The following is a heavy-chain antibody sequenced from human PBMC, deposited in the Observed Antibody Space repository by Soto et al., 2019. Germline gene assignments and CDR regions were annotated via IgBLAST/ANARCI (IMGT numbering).Heavy chain of an antibody. V-gene: IGHV3-23*01. CDR1: GFTFTSYA. Sequence: EVQLLESGGGLVQPGGSLRLSCAASGFTFTSYAMKWVRQAPGKGLEWVSVISGSGGSTYYADSVKGRFTISRDNSKNTLYLQMNSLRAEDTAVYYCAKRTTGWYFDLWGRGTLVTVSS. CDR3: AKRTTGWYFDL. J-gene: IGHJ2*01. CDR2: ISGSGGST.